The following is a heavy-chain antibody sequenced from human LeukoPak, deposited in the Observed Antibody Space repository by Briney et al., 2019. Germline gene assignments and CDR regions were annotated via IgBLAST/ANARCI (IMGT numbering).Heavy chain of an antibody. CDR3: ARSLTDYYFDY. V-gene: IGHV3-23*01. CDR2: ISGSGDGT. D-gene: IGHD3-9*01. CDR1: GFTFSTYA. J-gene: IGHJ4*02. Sequence: PGGSLRLSCAASGFTFSTYAMTWVRQAPGKGLEWVSTISGSGDGTTYADSAKGRITVSRDNSENTLYLQMNSLRAEDTAVYYCARSLTDYYFDYWGQGTLVTVSS.